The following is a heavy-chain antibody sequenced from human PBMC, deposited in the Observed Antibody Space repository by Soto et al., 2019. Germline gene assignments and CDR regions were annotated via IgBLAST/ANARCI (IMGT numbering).Heavy chain of an antibody. CDR2: FDPSGVAT. CDR1: GYTFTSYF. J-gene: IGHJ3*02. V-gene: IGHV1-46*01. Sequence: QVQLVQSGAEVKKPGASVKVSCKASGYTFTSYFIHWVRQAPGQGLEWMGVFDPSGVATNSAQKFQGRLTMTRDTSTSTVYMDLTSLGSDDTALYYRARVSRGAFDIWGQGTLVTVSS. CDR3: ARVSRGAFDI.